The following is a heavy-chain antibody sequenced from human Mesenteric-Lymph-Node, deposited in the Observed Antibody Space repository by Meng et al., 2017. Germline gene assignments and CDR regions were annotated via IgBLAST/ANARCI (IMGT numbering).Heavy chain of an antibody. CDR3: ASSYCSGGSCYIDRLVY. V-gene: IGHV1-46*01. Sequence: ASVKVSCKASGGTFSSYAISWVRQAPGQGLEWMGIINPSGGSTSYAQKFQGRVTMTRDTSTRTVYMELSSLRSEDTAVYYCASSYCSGGSCYIDRLVYWGQGTLVTVSS. CDR2: INPSGGST. D-gene: IGHD2-15*01. J-gene: IGHJ4*02. CDR1: GGTFSSYA.